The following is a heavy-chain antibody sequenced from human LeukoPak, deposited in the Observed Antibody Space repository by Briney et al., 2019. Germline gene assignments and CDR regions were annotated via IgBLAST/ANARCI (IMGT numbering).Heavy chain of an antibody. D-gene: IGHD3-16*01. CDR3: ARDGDYYYMDV. J-gene: IGHJ6*03. Sequence: GGSLRLSCAASGFTFSSYAMHWVRQAPGKGLEWVAVISYDGSNKYYADSVKGRFTISRDNSKSTLYLQMNSLRAEDTAVYYCARDGDYYYMDVWGKGTTVTVFS. CDR1: GFTFSSYA. CDR2: ISYDGSNK. V-gene: IGHV3-30*01.